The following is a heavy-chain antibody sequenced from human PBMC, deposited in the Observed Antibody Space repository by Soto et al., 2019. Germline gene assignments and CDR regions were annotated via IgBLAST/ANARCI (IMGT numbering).Heavy chain of an antibody. D-gene: IGHD3-22*01. J-gene: IGHJ4*02. V-gene: IGHV1-69*06. CDR2: IIPIFGTA. Sequence: GASVKVSCKASGYTFSSYGISWVRQAPGQGLEWMGGIIPIFGTANYVQKFQGRVTITADKSTSTAYMELSSLRSEDTAVYYCAVTTMIVVVTTYYFDYWGQGTLVTVSS. CDR3: AVTTMIVVVTTYYFDY. CDR1: GYTFSSYG.